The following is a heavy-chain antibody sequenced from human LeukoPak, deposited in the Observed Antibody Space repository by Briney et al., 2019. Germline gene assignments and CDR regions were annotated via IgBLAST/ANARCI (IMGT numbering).Heavy chain of an antibody. Sequence: GESLNISCKGSGYSFTSYWIGWVRQMPGKGLEWMWTIYPGDSDTRYSPSFQGQVTISADKSINTAYLQWSSLKASDTAIYYCARHVDYFYFIDVWGKGSTVTISS. CDR2: IYPGDSDT. V-gene: IGHV5-51*01. CDR1: GYSFTSYW. J-gene: IGHJ6*03. CDR3: ARHVDYFYFIDV.